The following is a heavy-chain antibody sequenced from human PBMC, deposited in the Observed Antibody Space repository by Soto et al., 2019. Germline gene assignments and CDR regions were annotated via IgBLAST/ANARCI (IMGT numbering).Heavy chain of an antibody. CDR2: INYSEAT. J-gene: IGHJ4*02. D-gene: IGHD6-13*01. Sequence: PSETLSLTCIVSAGSISSDYWSWIRQPPGEGLEWIGYINYSEATNYNPSLKSRLTISVDTSKNQLSLQLTSVTAEDTAVYYCATSYGNAWYTYWGQGTQVTVSS. CDR1: AGSISSDY. V-gene: IGHV4-59*12. CDR3: ATSYGNAWYTY.